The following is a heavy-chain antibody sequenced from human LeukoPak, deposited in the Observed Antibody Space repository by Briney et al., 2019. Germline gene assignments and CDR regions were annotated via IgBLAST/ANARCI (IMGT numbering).Heavy chain of an antibody. V-gene: IGHV5-10-1*01. Sequence: GESLKISCKGSGYSFTSYWINWVRQMPGKGLEWMGRIDPSDSYTNYSPSFQGHVTISADKPISTAYLQWSSLKASDTAMYYCARRTIFGVVTNYGMDVWGQGTTVIVSS. CDR3: ARRTIFGVVTNYGMDV. J-gene: IGHJ6*02. CDR1: GYSFTSYW. D-gene: IGHD3-3*01. CDR2: IDPSDSYT.